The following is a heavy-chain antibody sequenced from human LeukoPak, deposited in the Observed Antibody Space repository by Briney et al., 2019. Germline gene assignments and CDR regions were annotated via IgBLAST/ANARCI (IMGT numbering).Heavy chain of an antibody. CDR1: GFTFSSYG. D-gene: IGHD6-13*01. V-gene: IGHV3-33*01. CDR3: ARYKGGKAAGHFDY. CDR2: IWYDGSNK. J-gene: IGHJ4*02. Sequence: PGRSLRLSCAASGFTFSSYGMHWVRQAPGKGLEWVAVIWYDGSNKYYADSVEGRFTISRDNSKNTLYLQMNSLRAEDTAVYYCARYKGGKAAGHFDYWGQGILVTVSS.